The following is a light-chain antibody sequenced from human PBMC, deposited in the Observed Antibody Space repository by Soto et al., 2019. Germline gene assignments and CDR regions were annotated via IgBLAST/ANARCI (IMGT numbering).Light chain of an antibody. CDR3: QQRSDWPST. J-gene: IGKJ4*01. Sequence: EIVLTQSPATLSLSPGNRATLSCRASESVSRYLAWYQQKPGQAPRLLIYDASSRAAGIPARFSGSGSGTDFTLTITSLEPEDFAGYYCQQRSDWPSTFGGGTNVDIK. V-gene: IGKV3-11*01. CDR1: ESVSRY. CDR2: DAS.